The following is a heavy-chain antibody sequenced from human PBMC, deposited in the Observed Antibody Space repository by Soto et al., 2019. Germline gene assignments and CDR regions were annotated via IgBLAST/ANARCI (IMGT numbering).Heavy chain of an antibody. CDR3: AKSAAVVVPAAISGDYMDV. D-gene: IGHD2-2*01. V-gene: IGHV3-30*18. Sequence: QVQLVESGGGVVQSGRSLRLSCAASGFTFSSYGMHWVRQAPGKGLEWVAVISYDGSNKYYADSVKGRFTISRDNSKNTLYLQMNSLRAEDTAVYYCAKSAAVVVPAAISGDYMDVWGKGTTVTVSS. CDR1: GFTFSSYG. CDR2: ISYDGSNK. J-gene: IGHJ6*03.